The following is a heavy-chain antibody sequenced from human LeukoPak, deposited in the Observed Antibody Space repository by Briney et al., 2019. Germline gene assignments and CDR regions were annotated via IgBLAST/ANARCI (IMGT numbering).Heavy chain of an antibody. CDR2: IKQDGSEK. CDR1: GFTFSSYW. V-gene: IGHV3-7*01. Sequence: GGSLRLSCAASGFTFSSYWMSWVRQAPGKGLEWVANIKQDGSEKYYVDSVKGRFTISRDNAKNSLYLQMNSLRAEDTAIYYCARGERMVRGVLFDYWGQGTLVTVSS. D-gene: IGHD3-10*01. CDR3: ARGERMVRGVLFDY. J-gene: IGHJ4*02.